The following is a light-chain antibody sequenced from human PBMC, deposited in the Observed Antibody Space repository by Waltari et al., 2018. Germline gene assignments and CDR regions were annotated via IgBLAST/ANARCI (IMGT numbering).Light chain of an antibody. V-gene: IGKV1-39*01. CDR2: AAS. CDR3: EQSYNIPT. J-gene: IGKJ4*01. CDR1: RSIRNY. Sequence: DIQMTQSPSSLSASVGDRVTIACRTSRSIRNYLNWYQQKPGKAPKLLIYAASTLQSGVPSRFSGSGSGTDFTLTISSLQPEDFATYYCEQSYNIPTFGGGTKVEIK.